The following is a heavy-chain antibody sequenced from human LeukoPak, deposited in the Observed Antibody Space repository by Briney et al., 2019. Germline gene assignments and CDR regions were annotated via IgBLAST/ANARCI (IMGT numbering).Heavy chain of an antibody. Sequence: SETLSLTCTVSGGSISSGGYYWSWIRQHPGKGLEWIGYIYYSGSTYYNPSLKSRVTISVDTSKNQFSLKLSSVTAADTAVYYCARYLDYGGIKPAAFDIWGQGTMVTVSS. CDR2: IYYSGST. CDR1: GGSISSGGYY. V-gene: IGHV4-31*03. CDR3: ARYLDYGGIKPAAFDI. J-gene: IGHJ3*02. D-gene: IGHD4-23*01.